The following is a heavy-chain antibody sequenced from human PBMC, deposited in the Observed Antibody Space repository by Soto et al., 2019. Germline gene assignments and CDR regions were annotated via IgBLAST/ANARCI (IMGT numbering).Heavy chain of an antibody. V-gene: IGHV6-1*01. CDR3: ARGSYYSGWV. CDR2: TYYRSKWYS. Sequence: QTLSLTCAISGDSVSSTSAAWSWIRQSPSRGLEWLGRTYYRSKWYSDYAVSVKSRITINPDTSKNQFSLQLNSVTLEDTAVYYCARGSYYSGWVWGQGTLVTVSS. J-gene: IGHJ4*02. CDR1: GDSVSSTSAA. D-gene: IGHD6-19*01.